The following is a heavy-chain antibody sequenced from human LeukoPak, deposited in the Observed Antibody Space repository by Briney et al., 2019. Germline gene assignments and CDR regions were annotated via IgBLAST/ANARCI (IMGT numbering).Heavy chain of an antibody. J-gene: IGHJ4*02. Sequence: GGSLRLSCAASGFTLSSYTMNWVRQAPGKGLEWVSSIRKRSSYIDYADSVKGRFTISRDNAKNTLYLQMNSLRAEDTAVYYCARVKRLTYYDFWSGYEDYWGQGTLVTVSS. CDR3: ARVKRLTYYDFWSGYEDY. V-gene: IGHV3-21*01. D-gene: IGHD3-3*01. CDR2: IRKRSSYI. CDR1: GFTLSSYT.